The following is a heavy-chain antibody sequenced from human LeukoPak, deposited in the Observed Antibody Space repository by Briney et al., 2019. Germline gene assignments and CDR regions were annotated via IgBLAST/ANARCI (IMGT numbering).Heavy chain of an antibody. V-gene: IGHV1-2*02. CDR1: GYTFTGYD. Sequence: ASVKVSCKASGYTFTGYDIYWVRQAPGQGLEWMGWINPNSGGTDYTQKFQGRVTMTRDTSISTAYMELSRLRSDDTAVYYCARDYSRYFDFWGQGTLVTVYS. CDR3: ARDYSRYFDF. D-gene: IGHD4-11*01. CDR2: INPNSGGT. J-gene: IGHJ4*02.